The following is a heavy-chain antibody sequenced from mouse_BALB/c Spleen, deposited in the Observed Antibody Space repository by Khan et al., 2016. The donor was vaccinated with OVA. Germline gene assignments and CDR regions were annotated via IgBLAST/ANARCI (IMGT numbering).Heavy chain of an antibody. CDR1: GFIFSSYS. V-gene: IGHV5-6*01. CDR2: ISSGGDYT. J-gene: IGHJ3*01. Sequence: EVKLVESGGDLVKPGGSLKLSCAASGFIFSSYSMSWVRPTPDKRLEWVATISSGGDYTYYPDSVKGRFTISRDDAKNTLYLQMSSLKSEDTAMYYCASHLTGSFAYWGQGTLVTVSA. CDR3: ASHLTGSFAY. D-gene: IGHD4-1*01.